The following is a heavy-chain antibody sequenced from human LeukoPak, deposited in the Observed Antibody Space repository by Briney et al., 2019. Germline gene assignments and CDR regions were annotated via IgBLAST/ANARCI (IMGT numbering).Heavy chain of an antibody. CDR1: GGSISSGSYY. D-gene: IGHD3-10*01. J-gene: IGHJ4*02. CDR2: IYTSGST. Sequence: SETLSLTCTVSGGSISSGSYYWSWIRQPAGKGLEWIGRIYTSGSTTYNPSLKSRVTISVDTSKNQFSLRLSSVTAADTAVYYCAREGRVAYYGSGSYWGLDYWGQGTLVTVSS. V-gene: IGHV4-61*02. CDR3: AREGRVAYYGSGSYWGLDY.